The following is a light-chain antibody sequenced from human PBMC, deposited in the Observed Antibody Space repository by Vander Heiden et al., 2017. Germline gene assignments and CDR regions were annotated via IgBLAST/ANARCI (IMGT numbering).Light chain of an antibody. CDR1: QSISSY. CDR2: AAS. J-gene: IGKJ1*01. Sequence: DIQMTQSPSSLSASVGDRVTITCRASQSISSYLNWYQQKPGNAPKRLIYAASSLQSGVPSRFSGSGSGTDFTLTISSLQPEDFATYYCQQSYSTLWTFGQGTKVEIK. CDR3: QQSYSTLWT. V-gene: IGKV1-39*01.